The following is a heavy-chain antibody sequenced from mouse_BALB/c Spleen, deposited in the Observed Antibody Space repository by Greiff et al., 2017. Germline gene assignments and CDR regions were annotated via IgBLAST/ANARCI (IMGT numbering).Heavy chain of an antibody. CDR2: IDPENGDT. CDR1: GFNIKDYY. Sequence: DVQLQESGAELVRSGASVKLSCTASGFNIKDYYMHWVKQRPEQGLEWIGWIDPENGDTEYAPKFQGKATMTADTSSNTAYLQLSSLTSEDTAVYYCNVYGSSLFDYWGQGTTLTVSS. V-gene: IGHV14-4*02. CDR3: NVYGSSLFDY. J-gene: IGHJ2*01. D-gene: IGHD1-1*01.